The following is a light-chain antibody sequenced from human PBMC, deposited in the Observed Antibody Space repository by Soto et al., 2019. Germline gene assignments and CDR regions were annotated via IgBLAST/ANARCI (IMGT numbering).Light chain of an antibody. CDR1: QSVGST. V-gene: IGKV3-15*01. CDR3: QQYSTSLT. J-gene: IGKJ4*02. Sequence: EILMTQSPATLSVSPGERVILSCRASQSVGSTLAWYQQKPGQAPRLLIRGASTRATGVPARFRGSGSGTEFTLTISSLQSEDFAVYYCQQYSTSLTFGGGTTLEIK. CDR2: GAS.